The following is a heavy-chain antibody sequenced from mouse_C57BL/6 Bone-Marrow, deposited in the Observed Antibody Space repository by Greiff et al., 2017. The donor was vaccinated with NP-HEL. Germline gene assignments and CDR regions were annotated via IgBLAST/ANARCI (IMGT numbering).Heavy chain of an antibody. CDR2: INPYNGGT. J-gene: IGHJ3*01. CDR1: GYTFTDYY. Sequence: VQLQQSGPVLVKPGASVKMSCKASGYTFTDYYMNWVKQSHGKSLEWIGVINPYNGGTSYNQKFKGKATLTVDKSSSTAYMELNSLTSEDSAVYYCARVVTTESAWFAYWGQGTLVTVSA. V-gene: IGHV1-19*01. CDR3: ARVVTTESAWFAY. D-gene: IGHD2-2*01.